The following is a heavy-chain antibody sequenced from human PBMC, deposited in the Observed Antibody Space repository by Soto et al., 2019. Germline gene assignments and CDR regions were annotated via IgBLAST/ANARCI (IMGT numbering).Heavy chain of an antibody. CDR1: GFTFNSYW. D-gene: IGHD1-26*01. Sequence: EVQLVESGGGLVQPGGSLRLSCAASGFTFNSYWMTWVRQAPGKGLEWVANIKQDGSEKYYVDSVKGRFTISRDNVKNSLYLQMNSLRAEDTAVYYCARGWGLDPWGQGTLVTVSS. CDR3: ARGWGLDP. CDR2: IKQDGSEK. V-gene: IGHV3-7*04. J-gene: IGHJ5*02.